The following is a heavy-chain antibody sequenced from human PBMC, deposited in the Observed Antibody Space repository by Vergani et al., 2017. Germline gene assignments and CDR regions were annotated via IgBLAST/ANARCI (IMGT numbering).Heavy chain of an antibody. CDR1: GYSFTSYW. J-gene: IGHJ3*02. CDR2: IYTGDSDT. D-gene: IGHD5-12*01. V-gene: IGHV5-51*03. Sequence: EVQLVQSGAEVKKPGESLKISCKGSGYSFTSYWIGWVRQMPGKGLEWMGIIYTGDSDTRYSPSFQGQDTISADKSISTAYLQWSGLKASDHARYYCARRNRVAMAFDIWGQGTMVTVSS. CDR3: ARRNRVAMAFDI.